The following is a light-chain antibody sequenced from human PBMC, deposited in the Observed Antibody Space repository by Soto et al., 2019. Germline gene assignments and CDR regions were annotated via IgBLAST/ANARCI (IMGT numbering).Light chain of an antibody. CDR2: AAS. CDR1: QSISSY. Sequence: DIRMTQSPSSLSASVGDRVTITCRASQSISSYLNWYQQKPGKAPKLLIYAASSLQSGVPSRFSGSGSGTDVTLTISSLQPEDFATYYCQQSYSPRFTFGGGTKVEIK. CDR3: QQSYSPRFT. V-gene: IGKV1-39*01. J-gene: IGKJ4*01.